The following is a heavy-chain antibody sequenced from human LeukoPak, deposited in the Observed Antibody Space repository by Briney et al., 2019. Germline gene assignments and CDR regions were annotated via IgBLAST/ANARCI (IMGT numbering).Heavy chain of an antibody. V-gene: IGHV1-2*02. Sequence: ASVKVSCKASGYTFTCYYMHWVRQAPGQGLEWMGWINPNSGGTNSAQKFQGRVTMTRDTSISTAYMELSRLRSDDTAMYYCARDHVVAAGTSDYWGQGTLVTVSS. CDR2: INPNSGGT. CDR1: GYTFTCYY. J-gene: IGHJ4*02. D-gene: IGHD6-13*01. CDR3: ARDHVVAAGTSDY.